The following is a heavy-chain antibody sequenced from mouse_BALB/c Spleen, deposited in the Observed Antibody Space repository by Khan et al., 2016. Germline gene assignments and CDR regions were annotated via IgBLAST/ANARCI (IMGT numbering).Heavy chain of an antibody. CDR3: ARSGGNFDY. J-gene: IGHJ2*01. CDR2: KNTNTGEP. Sequence: QIQLVQSGPELKKSGETVKISCKASGYTFTNYGMNWVKQAPGKGSKWMGWKNTNTGEPTYAEEFKGRFPFSLETSASTAYLQFVDLDNEDTATYFCARSGGNFDYWGQGTTLTVSS. CDR1: GYTFTNYG. V-gene: IGHV9-3*02. D-gene: IGHD3-1*01.